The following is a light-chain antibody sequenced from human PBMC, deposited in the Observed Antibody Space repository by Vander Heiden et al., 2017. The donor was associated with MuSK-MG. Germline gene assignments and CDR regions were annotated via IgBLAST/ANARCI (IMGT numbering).Light chain of an antibody. CDR3: QQYHSYSLT. CDR1: QNISNW. Sequence: DIQIGQCPSTLSTSVGDRVPSTCRASQNISNWLAWYQQKPGKAPKVLIYNASRLESGVPSRFSGTGSGTEFTLTISGLQPDDFATYYCQQYHSYSLTFGGGTKVEIK. CDR2: NAS. J-gene: IGKJ4*01. V-gene: IGKV1-5*03.